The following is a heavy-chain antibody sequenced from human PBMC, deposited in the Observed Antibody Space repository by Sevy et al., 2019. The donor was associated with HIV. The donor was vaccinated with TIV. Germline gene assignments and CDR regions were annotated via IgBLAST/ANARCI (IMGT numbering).Heavy chain of an antibody. D-gene: IGHD3-22*01. Sequence: SETLSLTCDVSGYSISSGCYGGWIRQPPGKGLEWIASIYHSGSTYYNPSLKRRVTISVDTSKNQFSLKLRSVTAADTAVYYCARTLRGDFDSSASAFDIWGQGTMVTVSS. CDR1: GYSISSGCY. CDR3: ARTLRGDFDSSASAFDI. J-gene: IGHJ3*02. V-gene: IGHV4-38-2*01. CDR2: IYHSGST.